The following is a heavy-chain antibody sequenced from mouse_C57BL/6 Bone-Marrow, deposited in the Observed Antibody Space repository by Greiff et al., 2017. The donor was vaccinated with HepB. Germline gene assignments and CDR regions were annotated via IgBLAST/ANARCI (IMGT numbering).Heavy chain of an antibody. Sequence: QVQLQQPGAELVKPGASVKMSCKASGYTFTSYWITWVKQRPGQGLEWIGDIYPGSGSTNYNEKFKSKATLTVDTSSSTAYMQLSSLTSEDSAVYYCARSVYYGSSLFAYWGQGTLVTVSA. CDR1: GYTFTSYW. J-gene: IGHJ3*01. V-gene: IGHV1-55*01. D-gene: IGHD1-1*01. CDR2: IYPGSGST. CDR3: ARSVYYGSSLFAY.